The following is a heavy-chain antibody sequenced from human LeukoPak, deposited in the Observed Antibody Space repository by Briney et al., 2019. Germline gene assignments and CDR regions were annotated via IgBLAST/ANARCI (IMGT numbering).Heavy chain of an antibody. V-gene: IGHV1-8*01. Sequence: ASVKVSSKASGYTFTSYDINWVRQATGQGLEWMGWMNPKSGNTGYAQKFQGRVTMTRNTSISTAYMELSSLRSEDTAVYYCASQRTSGSVYYYYYGMDVWGQGTTVTVSS. CDR3: ASQRTSGSVYYYYYGMDV. CDR2: MNPKSGNT. J-gene: IGHJ6*02. CDR1: GYTFTSYD. D-gene: IGHD3-10*01.